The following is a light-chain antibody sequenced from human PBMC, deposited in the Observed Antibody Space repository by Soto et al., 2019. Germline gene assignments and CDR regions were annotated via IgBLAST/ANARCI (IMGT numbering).Light chain of an antibody. V-gene: IGKV3-15*01. CDR1: QSVSNN. Sequence: EIVMTQSPATLSVSPGERATLSCRASQSVSNNLACYQQKPGQAPRLLIYDASTRATGIPARFSGSGSGTAFTLPISSLQSEDFAVYYWQQYNNWPPYTFGQGNKLEIK. CDR2: DAS. J-gene: IGKJ2*01. CDR3: QQYNNWPPYT.